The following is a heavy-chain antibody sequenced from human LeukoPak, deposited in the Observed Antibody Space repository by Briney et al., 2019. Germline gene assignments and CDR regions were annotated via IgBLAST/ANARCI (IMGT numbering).Heavy chain of an antibody. Sequence: GGSLRLSCAASGFTFSNYEMNWVRQAPGMGLEWLSYISSGATTIYYADSVRGRFTISRDNAKNSLFLQMSNLRAEDTAVYYCARDARTHYYDSSGNYVDYWGQGTLVTVSS. CDR3: ARDARTHYYDSSGNYVDY. J-gene: IGHJ4*02. V-gene: IGHV3-48*03. D-gene: IGHD3-22*01. CDR1: GFTFSNYE. CDR2: ISSGATTI.